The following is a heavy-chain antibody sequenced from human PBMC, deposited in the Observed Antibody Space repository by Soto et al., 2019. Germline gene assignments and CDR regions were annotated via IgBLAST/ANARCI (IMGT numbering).Heavy chain of an antibody. J-gene: IGHJ3*02. Sequence: SETLSLTCTVSGGSISSSSYYWGWIRQPPGKGLEWIGSIYYSGSTYYNPSLKSRVTISVDTSKNQFSLKLSSVTAADTAVYYCARQEGSSSPTAFDIWGQGTMVTVSS. D-gene: IGHD6-6*01. CDR2: IYYSGST. V-gene: IGHV4-39*01. CDR3: ARQEGSSSPTAFDI. CDR1: GGSISSSSYY.